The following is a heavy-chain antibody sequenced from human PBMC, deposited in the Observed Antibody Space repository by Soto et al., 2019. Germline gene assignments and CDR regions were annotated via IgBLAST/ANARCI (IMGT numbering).Heavy chain of an antibody. D-gene: IGHD3-9*01. CDR2: ITKDGTAT. V-gene: IGHV3-23*01. Sequence: EVQMLESGGDLVQPGGSLRLSCAPSGFTFSDYAMSWVRQAPGKGLEWVSSITKDGTATNYADPVKGRFTISRDNSRNTLYLQMNSLRAEDTALYYCAKDWPGTRTPGLDWRGLGTLVTVSS. CDR3: AKDWPGTRTPGLDW. J-gene: IGHJ4*02. CDR1: GFTFSDYA.